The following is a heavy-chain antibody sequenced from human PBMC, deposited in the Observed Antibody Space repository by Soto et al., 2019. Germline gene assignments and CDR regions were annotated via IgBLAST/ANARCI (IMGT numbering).Heavy chain of an antibody. CDR3: ARHERRDGYNPWFGYYGMDV. J-gene: IGHJ6*02. Sequence: SETLSLTCTVSGGSISSSSYYWGWIRQPPGKGLEWIGSTYYSGSTYYNPSLKSRVTISVDTSKNQFSLKLSSVTAADTAVYYCARHERRDGYNPWFGYYGMDVWGQGTTVTVSS. CDR1: GGSISSSSYY. D-gene: IGHD3-16*01. CDR2: TYYSGST. V-gene: IGHV4-39*01.